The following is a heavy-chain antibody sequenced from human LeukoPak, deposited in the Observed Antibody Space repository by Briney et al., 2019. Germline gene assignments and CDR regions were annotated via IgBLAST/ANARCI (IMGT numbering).Heavy chain of an antibody. CDR1: GFTFSSYA. CDR2: ISGSGNRT. D-gene: IGHD6-13*01. V-gene: IGHV3-23*01. Sequence: PGGSLRLSCAAPGFTFSSYAMSWVRQAPGKGLEWVSSISGSGNRTYYADSVKGRFTISRDNAKNSLYLQMNSLRAEDTAVYYCARDYRSLAAGAGTAFDIWGQGTMVTVSS. J-gene: IGHJ3*02. CDR3: ARDYRSLAAGAGTAFDI.